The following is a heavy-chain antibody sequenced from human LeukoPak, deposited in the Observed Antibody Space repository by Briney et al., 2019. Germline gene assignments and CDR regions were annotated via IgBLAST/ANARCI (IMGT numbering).Heavy chain of an antibody. J-gene: IGHJ4*02. Sequence: SETLSLTCAVSGASISSYDWSWIRQPPGKGLEWIGGIYNSGRTNDNPSLKSRVAISKDTSKNQVSLNLRSVTAADTAVYYCTRGGRGGKDLKYWGQGTLVTVSS. CDR2: IYNSGRT. D-gene: IGHD3-16*01. CDR1: GASISSYD. CDR3: TRGGRGGKDLKY. V-gene: IGHV4-59*01.